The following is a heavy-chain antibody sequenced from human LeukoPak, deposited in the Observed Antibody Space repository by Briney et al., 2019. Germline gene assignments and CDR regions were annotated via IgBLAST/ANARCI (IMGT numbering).Heavy chain of an antibody. CDR3: ARDRDGYNRRFDI. J-gene: IGHJ3*02. CDR2: IIPIFGTA. Sequence: ASVKVSCKASGGTFSSYAISWVRQAPGQGLEWMGGIIPIFGTANYAQKFQGRVTITADESTSTAYMELSSLRSEDTAVYYCARDRDGYNRRFDIWGQGTMVTVSS. V-gene: IGHV1-69*13. D-gene: IGHD5-24*01. CDR1: GGTFSSYA.